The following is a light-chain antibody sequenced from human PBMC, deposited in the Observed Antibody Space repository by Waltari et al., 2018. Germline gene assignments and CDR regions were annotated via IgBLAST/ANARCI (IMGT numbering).Light chain of an antibody. J-gene: IGKJ1*01. CDR2: NGA. CDR1: QSSSTN. CDR3: QQYDDWPAT. V-gene: IGKV3-15*01. Sequence: EIVMTQSPASLSVSPGATVTLSCRASQSSSTNVAWYQHKPGQAPRLLIYNGATRHTGIPATFSGSGSGTEFTLTISSLQPEDFAVYFCQQYDDWPATFGQGTKVDI.